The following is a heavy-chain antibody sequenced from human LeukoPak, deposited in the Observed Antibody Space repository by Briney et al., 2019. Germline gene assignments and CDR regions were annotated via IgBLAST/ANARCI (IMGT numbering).Heavy chain of an antibody. J-gene: IGHJ4*02. CDR3: ASGNYDFDY. CDR1: GDSVSRNSVA. D-gene: IGHD3-10*01. V-gene: IGHV6-1*01. CDR2: TYYRSRWYS. Sequence: SQTLSLTCAISGDSVSRNSVAWNWVRQSPSRGLEWLGRTYYRSRWYSDYAVSVESRITINADTSKNQFSLQLSSVTPEDTAVYYCASGNYDFDYWGQGTLVTVSS.